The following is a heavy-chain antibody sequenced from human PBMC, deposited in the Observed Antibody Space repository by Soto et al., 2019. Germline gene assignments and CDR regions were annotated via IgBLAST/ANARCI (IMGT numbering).Heavy chain of an antibody. D-gene: IGHD2-15*01. J-gene: IGHJ6*02. Sequence: GASVKVSCKASGYTFTSYAMHWVRQAPGQRLEWMGWINAGNGNTKYSQKFQGRVTITRDTSASTAYMELSSLRSEDTAVYYCARDLRVVAAAHYYYYGMDVWGQGTTVTVS. CDR1: GYTFTSYA. CDR2: INAGNGNT. CDR3: ARDLRVVAAAHYYYYGMDV. V-gene: IGHV1-3*01.